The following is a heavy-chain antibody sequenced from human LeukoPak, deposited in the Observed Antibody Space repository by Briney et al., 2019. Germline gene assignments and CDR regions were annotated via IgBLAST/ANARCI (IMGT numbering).Heavy chain of an antibody. V-gene: IGHV3-7*02. J-gene: IGHJ4*02. CDR1: GFSFSNYW. CDR2: IKEDGSEK. D-gene: IGHD3-10*01. CDR3: ARTIRGY. Sequence: GGSLRLSCAASGFSFSNYWMSWVRQAPGKGLEWVANIKEDGSEKYYVDSVKGRFTISRDNAKNSLYLQMNSLRAEDTAVYYCARTIRGYWGQGTLVTVSS.